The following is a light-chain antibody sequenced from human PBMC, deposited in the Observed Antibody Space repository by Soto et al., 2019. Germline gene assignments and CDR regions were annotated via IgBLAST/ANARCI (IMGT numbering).Light chain of an antibody. CDR3: QQRSNWPIT. J-gene: IGKJ5*01. CDR1: QSVSSN. V-gene: IGKV3-11*01. CDR2: DAS. Sequence: EIVLTQSPATLSLSPGERATLSCRASQSVSSNLAWYQQKPGQAPRLLIYDASNRATGIPARFSGSGSGTDFTLTISSLEPEDFAFYYCQQRSNWPITFGQGTRLEMK.